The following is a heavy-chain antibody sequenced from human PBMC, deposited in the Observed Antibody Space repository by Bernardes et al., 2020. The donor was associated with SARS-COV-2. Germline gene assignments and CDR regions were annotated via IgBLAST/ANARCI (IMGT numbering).Heavy chain of an antibody. V-gene: IGHV1-2*02. CDR1: GYTFTDYY. J-gene: IGHJ6*02. CDR3: VRELYYDSSGYFYYYGLDI. Sequence: ASVKVSCKASGYTFTDYYLLWVRQAPGRGPEWMGWINPNSGDTKYAQKFQGRVTMTRDTSISTAYMELSRLRSDDTAVYYCVRELYYDSSGYFYYYGLDIWGQGTTVTVSS. D-gene: IGHD3-22*01. CDR2: INPNSGDT.